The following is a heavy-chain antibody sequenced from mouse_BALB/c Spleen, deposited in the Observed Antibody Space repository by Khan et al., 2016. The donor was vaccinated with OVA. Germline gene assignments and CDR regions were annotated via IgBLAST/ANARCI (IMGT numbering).Heavy chain of an antibody. CDR1: GYSITSGYG. CDR2: ISYSGST. CDR3: ARTARIKY. V-gene: IGHV3-2*02. D-gene: IGHD1-2*01. Sequence: EVKLLESGPGLVKPSQSLSLTCTVTGYSITSGYGWNWIRQFPGNKLEWMGYISYSGSTNYNPSLKNRISITRDTSKNQFFLQLNSVTTEDTATYYCARTARIKYWGQGTTLTVAS. J-gene: IGHJ2*01.